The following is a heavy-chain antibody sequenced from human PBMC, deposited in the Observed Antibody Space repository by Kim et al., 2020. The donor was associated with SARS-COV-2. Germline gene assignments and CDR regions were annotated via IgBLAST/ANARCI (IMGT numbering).Heavy chain of an antibody. V-gene: IGHV3-23*01. CDR1: GFTFSSYA. D-gene: IGHD3-22*01. CDR2: ISGSGGST. CDR3: AKDSYYDSSGDYAFDI. Sequence: GGSLRLSCAASGFTFSSYAMSWVRQAPGKGLEWVSGISGSGGSTYYADSVKGRFTISRDNSKNTLYLQMNSLRAEDTAVYYCAKDSYYDSSGDYAFDIWGQGTMVTVSS. J-gene: IGHJ3*02.